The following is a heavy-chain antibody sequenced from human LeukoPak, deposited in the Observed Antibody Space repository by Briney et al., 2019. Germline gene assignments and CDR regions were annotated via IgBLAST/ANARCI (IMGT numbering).Heavy chain of an antibody. CDR1: GFTFGSYS. CDR2: ISSSSYI. Sequence: PGGSLRLSCAASGFTFGSYSMNWVRQAPGKGLEWVSSISSSSYIYYADSVKGRFTISRDNAKNSLYLQMDSLRDEDTAVYYCATETIGRHYDYWGQGTLLTVSS. V-gene: IGHV3-21*01. CDR3: ATETIGRHYDY. D-gene: IGHD1-14*01. J-gene: IGHJ4*02.